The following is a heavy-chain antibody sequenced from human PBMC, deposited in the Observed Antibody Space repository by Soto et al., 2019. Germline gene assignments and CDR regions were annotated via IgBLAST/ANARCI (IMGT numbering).Heavy chain of an antibody. CDR1: GLTFSSYW. CDR2: IKQDGSEK. CDR3: AREQRSSWYYYYGMDV. V-gene: IGHV3-7*05. Sequence: GGSLRLSCAASGLTFSSYWMSWVRQAPGKGLEWVANIKQDGSEKYYVDSVKGRFTISRDNAKNSLYLQMNSLRAEDTAVYYCAREQRSSWYYYYGMDVWGQGTTVTVSS. J-gene: IGHJ6*02. D-gene: IGHD6-13*01.